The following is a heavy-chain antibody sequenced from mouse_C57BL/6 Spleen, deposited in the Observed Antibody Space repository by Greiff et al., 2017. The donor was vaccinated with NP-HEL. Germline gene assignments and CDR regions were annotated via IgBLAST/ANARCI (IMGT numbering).Heavy chain of an antibody. V-gene: IGHV1-26*01. CDR3: ARAPSYYYGSSPHYFDY. D-gene: IGHD1-1*01. J-gene: IGHJ2*01. CDR2: INPNNGGT. CDR1: GYTFTDYY. Sequence: VQLQQSGPELVKPGASVKISCKASGYTFTDYYMNWVKQSHGKSLEWIGDINPNNGGTSYNQKFKGKATLTVDKSSSTAYMELRSLTSEDSAVYYCARAPSYYYGSSPHYFDYWGQGTTLTVSS.